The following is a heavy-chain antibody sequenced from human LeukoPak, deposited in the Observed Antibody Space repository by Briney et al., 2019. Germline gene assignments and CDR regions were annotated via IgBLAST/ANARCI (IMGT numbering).Heavy chain of an antibody. CDR3: ARVRRAGNWFDP. CDR1: GYSFSTYW. D-gene: IGHD6-25*01. Sequence: GESLKISCRGSGYSFSTYWVGWVRQMPEKGLEWMGIMYPGDSDTRYSPSFQGQVTISADKSISTAYLQWSSLKASDTAMYYCARVRRAGNWFDPWGQGTLVTVSS. V-gene: IGHV5-51*01. CDR2: MYPGDSDT. J-gene: IGHJ5*02.